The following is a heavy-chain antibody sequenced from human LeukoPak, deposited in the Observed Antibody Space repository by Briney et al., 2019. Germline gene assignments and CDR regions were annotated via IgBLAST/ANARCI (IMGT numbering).Heavy chain of an antibody. CDR3: ARVRGYYGTTDY. CDR2: IYYSGST. Sequence: SETLSLTCTVSGGSISSSSYYWGWIRQPPGKGLEWIGSIYYSGSTYYNPSLKSRVTISVDTSKNQFSLKLSSVTAADTAVYYCARVRGYYGTTDYWGQGTLVTVSS. CDR1: GGSISSSSYY. D-gene: IGHD3-10*01. J-gene: IGHJ4*02. V-gene: IGHV4-39*07.